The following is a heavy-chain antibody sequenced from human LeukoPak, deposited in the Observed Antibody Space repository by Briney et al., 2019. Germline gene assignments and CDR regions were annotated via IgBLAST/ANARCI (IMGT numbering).Heavy chain of an antibody. D-gene: IGHD3-16*02. CDR1: GFTFSSYS. CDR3: ANLGSDYVWGSYRRQVYYFDN. J-gene: IGHJ4*02. V-gene: IGHV3-30*18. CDR2: ISYDGSNK. Sequence: GGSLRLSCAASGFTFSSYSMNWVRQAPGKGLEWVAVISYDGSNKYYADSVKGRFTISRDNSQNTLYLHMNSLRAEDTAVYYCANLGSDYVWGSYRRQVYYFDNWGQGTLVTVSS.